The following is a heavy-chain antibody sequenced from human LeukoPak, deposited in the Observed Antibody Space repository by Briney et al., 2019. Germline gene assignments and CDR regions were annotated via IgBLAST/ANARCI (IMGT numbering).Heavy chain of an antibody. D-gene: IGHD6-6*01. J-gene: IGHJ6*03. Sequence: PSETLSLTCTVSSGSISSYYWSWIRQPAGKGLEWIGRIYTSGSTNYNPSLKSRVTMSVDTSKNQFSLKLSSVTAADTAVYYCARGRDEYSSSSRYYYYYMDVWGKGTTVTVSS. CDR3: ARGRDEYSSSSRYYYYYMDV. CDR2: IYTSGST. V-gene: IGHV4-4*07. CDR1: SGSISSYY.